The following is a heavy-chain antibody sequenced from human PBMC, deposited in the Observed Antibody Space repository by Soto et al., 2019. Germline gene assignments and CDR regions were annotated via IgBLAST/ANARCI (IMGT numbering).Heavy chain of an antibody. CDR3: ARGYQLLGYYYYGMDV. J-gene: IGHJ6*02. CDR1: GYSFTTYW. V-gene: IGHV5-10-1*01. Sequence: GESLKISCKGSGYSFTTYWISWVRQMPGKGLEWMGRIDPRDSYTNYSPSFQGHVTISADKSITTAYLQWSSLKASDTAMYYCARGYQLLGYYYYGMDVWGQGTTVTVSS. D-gene: IGHD2-2*01. CDR2: IDPRDSYT.